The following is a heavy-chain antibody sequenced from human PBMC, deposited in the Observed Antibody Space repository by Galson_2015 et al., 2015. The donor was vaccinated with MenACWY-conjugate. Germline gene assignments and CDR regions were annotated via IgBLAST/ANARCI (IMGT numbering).Heavy chain of an antibody. CDR2: ITAGPITP. J-gene: IGHJ3*02. V-gene: IGHV3-23*01. D-gene: IGHD2-8*01. CDR1: GFTFSSYA. CDR3: ARALMGIAPTDAFDI. Sequence: SLRLSCAASGFTFSSYAVSWVRQAPGKGLEWVSAITAGPITPYYIASVKGRFTISRDNSKNTLFLQMNSLRPEDTALYFCARALMGIAPTDAFDIWGPGTMVTVSS.